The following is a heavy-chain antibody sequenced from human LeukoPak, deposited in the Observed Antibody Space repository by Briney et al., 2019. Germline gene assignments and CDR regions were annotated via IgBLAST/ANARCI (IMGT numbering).Heavy chain of an antibody. CDR3: AKDLPLLMAVADYDAFDI. Sequence: GGSLTLSCAASGLTFSSYAMSWVRHAPGKGREWVSAIRGSGGSTYYADSVKGRFTISRDNSKNTLYLQMNSLRAEDTAVYYCAKDLPLLMAVADYDAFDIWGQGTMVTVSS. CDR2: IRGSGGST. CDR1: GLTFSSYA. V-gene: IGHV3-23*01. J-gene: IGHJ3*02. D-gene: IGHD6-19*01.